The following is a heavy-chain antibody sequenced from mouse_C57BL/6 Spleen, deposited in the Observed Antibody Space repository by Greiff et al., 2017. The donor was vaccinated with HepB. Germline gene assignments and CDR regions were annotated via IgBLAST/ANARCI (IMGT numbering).Heavy chain of an antibody. CDR2: ISSGGSYT. Sequence: EVKLMESGGDLVKPGGSLKLSCAASGFTFSSYGMSWVRQTPDKRLEWVATISSGGSYTYYPDSVKGRFTISRDNAKNTLYLQMSSLKSEDTAMYYCARAYYSNYERYFDYWGQGTTLTVSS. J-gene: IGHJ2*01. CDR3: ARAYYSNYERYFDY. D-gene: IGHD2-5*01. CDR1: GFTFSSYG. V-gene: IGHV5-6*01.